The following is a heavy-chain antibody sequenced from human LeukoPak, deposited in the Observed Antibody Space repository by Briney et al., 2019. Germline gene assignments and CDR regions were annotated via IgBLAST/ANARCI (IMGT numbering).Heavy chain of an antibody. Sequence: SETLSLTCTVSGGSISSSTYYWGWIRQPPGKGLEWIGSIYYSGTTYYNPSLKSRITISIDTSKNQFSLKLSSVTAADTAVYYCARSQGQWLVRGDFDYWGQGTLVTVSS. CDR2: IYYSGTT. D-gene: IGHD6-19*01. CDR3: ARSQGQWLVRGDFDY. CDR1: GGSISSSTYY. V-gene: IGHV4-39*07. J-gene: IGHJ4*02.